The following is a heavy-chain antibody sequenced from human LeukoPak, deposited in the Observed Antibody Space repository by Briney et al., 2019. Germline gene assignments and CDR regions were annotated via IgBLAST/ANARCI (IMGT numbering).Heavy chain of an antibody. D-gene: IGHD5-18*01. CDR2: ISAYNANT. J-gene: IGHJ4*02. V-gene: IGHV1-18*01. CDR1: GYTFTSYG. Sequence: ASVKVSCKASGYTFTSYGISWVRQAPGQGLEWMGWISAYNANTKYAQKLQGRVTMTTDTSTSTAYMELRSLGYDDTAVYYCARDSYSIVDTAMKYFDYWGQGTLVTVSS. CDR3: ARDSYSIVDTAMKYFDY.